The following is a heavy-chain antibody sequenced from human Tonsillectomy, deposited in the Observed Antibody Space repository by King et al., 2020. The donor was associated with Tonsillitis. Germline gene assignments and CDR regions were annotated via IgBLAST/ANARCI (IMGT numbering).Heavy chain of an antibody. D-gene: IGHD6-13*01. CDR3: ARDSGSSWFRRQYYFDY. Sequence: QLVQSGAEVKKPGASVKVSCKASGYTFTGQYMHWVREAPGQGLEWMGWINPNSGGTDYAQKFQGRGTMTRDTSISTSYMELNGLISDDTAVYYCARDSGSSWFRRQYYFDYWGQGTLVTVSS. V-gene: IGHV1-2*02. J-gene: IGHJ4*02. CDR1: GYTFTGQY. CDR2: INPNSGGT.